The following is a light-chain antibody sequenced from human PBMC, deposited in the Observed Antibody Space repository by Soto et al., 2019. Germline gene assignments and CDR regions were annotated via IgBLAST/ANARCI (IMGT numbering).Light chain of an antibody. CDR3: KAWDSSTAV. J-gene: IGLJ2*01. CDR2: QDR. V-gene: IGLV3-1*01. CDR1: KLGDKF. Sequence: SYELTQPPSVSVSPGQTASITCSGDKLGDKFTCWYQKKPGQSPVLVIYQDRKRPSGIPERFSGSNSGNTATLTISGTQAMDEADYYCKAWDSSTAVFGGGTKLTVL.